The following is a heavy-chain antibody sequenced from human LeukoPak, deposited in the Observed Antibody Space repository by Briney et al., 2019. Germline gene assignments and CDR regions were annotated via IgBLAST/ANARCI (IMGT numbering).Heavy chain of an antibody. J-gene: IGHJ5*02. CDR1: GGSISSYY. V-gene: IGHV4-59*08. Sequence: PSETLSLTCTVSGGSISSYYWSWIRQPPGKGLEWIGYIYYSGSTNYNPSLKSRVTISVDTSKNQLSLKLSSVTAADTAVYYCARHSTIFGVIRYPRIDPWGQGTLVTVSS. CDR3: ARHSTIFGVIRYPRIDP. D-gene: IGHD3-3*01. CDR2: IYYSGST.